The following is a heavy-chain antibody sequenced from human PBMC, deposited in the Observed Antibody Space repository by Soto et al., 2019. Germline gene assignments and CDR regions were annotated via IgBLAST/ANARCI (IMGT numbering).Heavy chain of an antibody. CDR1: GFTFSSYG. V-gene: IGHV3-33*01. D-gene: IGHD3-22*01. CDR3: ARDVLYYDSSGYYHYAGYYFDY. J-gene: IGHJ4*02. CDR2: IWYDGSNK. Sequence: GGSLRLSCAASGFTFSSYGMHWVRQAPGKGLEWVAVIWYDGSNKYYADSVKGRFTISRDNSKNTLYLQMNSLRAEDTAVYYCARDVLYYDSSGYYHYAGYYFDYWGQGTLVTVSS.